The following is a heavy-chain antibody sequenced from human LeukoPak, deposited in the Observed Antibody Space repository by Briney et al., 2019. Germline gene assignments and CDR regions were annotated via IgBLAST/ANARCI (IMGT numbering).Heavy chain of an antibody. CDR1: GFTFDDYG. CDR2: INWNGDST. Sequence: GGSLRLSCAASGFTFDDYGMSWVRQAPGKGLEWVSDINWNGDSTGYADYVKGRFTISRDNAKNSLYLQMNSLRAEDTALYYCARRESSYQNYYYYYHMDVWGKGTTVTVSS. CDR3: ARRESSYQNYYYYYHMDV. D-gene: IGHD3-16*02. V-gene: IGHV3-20*04. J-gene: IGHJ6*03.